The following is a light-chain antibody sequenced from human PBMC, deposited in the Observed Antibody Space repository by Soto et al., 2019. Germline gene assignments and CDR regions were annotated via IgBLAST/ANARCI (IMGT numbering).Light chain of an antibody. CDR3: QQSFSTPRT. CDR1: QSISTY. J-gene: IGKJ2*01. V-gene: IGKV1-39*01. Sequence: DLQMTQSPCSLPASVGDRVTITCRTNQSISTYLNWYQQKPGKAPQLLIYGASGLQSGVPSRLSGSGSGTEFTLSTSSLQPEDFATYYCQQSFSTPRTFGQGTKLEIK. CDR2: GAS.